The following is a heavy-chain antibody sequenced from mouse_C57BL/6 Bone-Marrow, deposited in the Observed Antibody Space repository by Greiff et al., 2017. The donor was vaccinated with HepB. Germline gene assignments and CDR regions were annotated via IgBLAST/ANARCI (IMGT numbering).Heavy chain of an antibody. J-gene: IGHJ2*01. CDR2: INPSSGYT. CDR3: ARAYYGSSYGY. D-gene: IGHD1-1*01. Sequence: VQRVESGAELAKPGASVKLSCKASGYTFTSYWMHWVKQRPGQGLEWIGYINPSSGYTKYNQKFKDKATLTADKSSSTAYMQLSSLTYEDSAVYYCARAYYGSSYGYWGQGTTLTVSS. V-gene: IGHV1-7*01. CDR1: GYTFTSYW.